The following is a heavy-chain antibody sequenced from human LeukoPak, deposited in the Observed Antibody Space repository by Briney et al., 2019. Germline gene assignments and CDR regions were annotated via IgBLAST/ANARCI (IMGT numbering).Heavy chain of an antibody. V-gene: IGHV3-30*03. J-gene: IGHJ4*02. CDR2: ISYDGSNK. CDR1: GFTFSRHG. Sequence: PGGSLRLSCAASGFTFSRHGIHWVRQAPGKGLEWVAVISYDGSNKYYADSVKGRFTISRDNSQNTLYLQMNNLRPEDTAVYYCARDSGETGFWSGSYFDYWGQGTLVTVSS. CDR3: ARDSGETGFWSGSYFDY. D-gene: IGHD3-3*01.